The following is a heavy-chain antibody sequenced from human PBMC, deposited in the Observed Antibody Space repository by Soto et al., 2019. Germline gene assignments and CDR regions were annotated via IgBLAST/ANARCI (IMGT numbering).Heavy chain of an antibody. CDR1: GFTFSSYG. J-gene: IGHJ5*02. V-gene: IGHV3-30*18. Sequence: GGSLRLSCAASGFTFSSYGMHWVRQATGKGLEWVAVISYDGSNKYYADSVKGRFTISRDNSKNTLYLQMNSLRAEDTAVYYCAKDLLPFLPPGEVVPNWFDPLGQGTLVTVSS. D-gene: IGHD3-10*01. CDR2: ISYDGSNK. CDR3: AKDLLPFLPPGEVVPNWFDP.